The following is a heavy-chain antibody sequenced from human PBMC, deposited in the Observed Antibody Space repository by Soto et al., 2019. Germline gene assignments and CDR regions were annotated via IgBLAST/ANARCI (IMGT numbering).Heavy chain of an antibody. V-gene: IGHV1-69*01. J-gene: IGHJ6*02. CDR2: IVPMLGTP. Sequence: QVQLVQSGAEVKEPGSSVRVSCKASGGTFDNFIMNWVRQTPGQGLEWMGGIVPMLGTPTYAEKFKGRVTISATGSTSTMYMEVTSLSSEVTAIYYCARNGSYSSSLSQYSGMDVWGQGTTVTVSS. D-gene: IGHD1-26*01. CDR1: GGTFDNFI. CDR3: ARNGSYSSSLSQYSGMDV.